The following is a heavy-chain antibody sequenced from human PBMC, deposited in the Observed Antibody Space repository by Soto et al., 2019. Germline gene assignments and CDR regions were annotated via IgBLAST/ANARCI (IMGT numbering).Heavy chain of an antibody. J-gene: IGHJ4*02. D-gene: IGHD3-22*01. V-gene: IGHV4-30-2*01. CDR3: ARGPYYSSGYYFPFDY. CDR2: IYHSGST. Sequence: PSETLSLTCAVSGGSISSGGYSWSWIRQPPGKGLEWIGYIYHSGSTYYNPSLKSRVTISVDRSKNQFSLKLSSVTAADTAVYYCARGPYYSSGYYFPFDYWGQGTLVTVSS. CDR1: GGSISSGGYS.